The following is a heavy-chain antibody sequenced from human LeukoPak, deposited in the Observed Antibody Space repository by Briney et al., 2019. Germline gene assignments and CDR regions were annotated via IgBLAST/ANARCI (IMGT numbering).Heavy chain of an antibody. V-gene: IGHV4-61*02. CDR1: GGSISSGSYY. D-gene: IGHD2-15*01. J-gene: IGHJ3*02. CDR2: IYTSGST. Sequence: SETLSLTCTVSGGSISSGSYYWSWIRQPAGKGLEWIGRIYTSGSTNYNPSLKSRVTISVDTSKNQFSLKLSSVTAADTAVYDCARDLARRTCSGGSCYSPVAFDIWGQGTMVTVSS. CDR3: ARDLARRTCSGGSCYSPVAFDI.